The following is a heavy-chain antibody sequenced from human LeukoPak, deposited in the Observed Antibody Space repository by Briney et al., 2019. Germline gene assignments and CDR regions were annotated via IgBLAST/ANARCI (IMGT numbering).Heavy chain of an antibody. Sequence: SETLSLTCTVSGGSLSSSSYYWGWIRQPPGKGLEWIGSIYYSGSTYHNPSLKSRVTISVDTSKNQFSLKLSSVTAADTAVYYCATSPPSYYYDNSGPSWGQGTLVTVSS. J-gene: IGHJ5*02. D-gene: IGHD3-22*01. CDR2: IYYSGST. V-gene: IGHV4-39*01. CDR1: GGSLSSSSYY. CDR3: ATSPPSYYYDNSGPS.